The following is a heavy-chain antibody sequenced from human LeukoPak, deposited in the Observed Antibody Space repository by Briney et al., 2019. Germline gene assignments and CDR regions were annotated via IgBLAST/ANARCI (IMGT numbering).Heavy chain of an antibody. CDR3: ATGDYGDYVAPPFYFDY. Sequence: ASVKVSCKAFGYTFTSYYMHWVRQAPGQGLEWMGIINPSGGSTSYAQKFQGRVTMTRDTSTSTVYMELSSLRSEDTAVYYCATGDYGDYVAPPFYFDYWGQGTLVTVSS. D-gene: IGHD4-17*01. CDR2: INPSGGST. V-gene: IGHV1-46*03. J-gene: IGHJ4*02. CDR1: GYTFTSYY.